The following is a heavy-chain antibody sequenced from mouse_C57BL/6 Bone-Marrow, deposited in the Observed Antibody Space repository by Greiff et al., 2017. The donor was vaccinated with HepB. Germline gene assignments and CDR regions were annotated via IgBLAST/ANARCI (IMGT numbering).Heavy chain of an antibody. Sequence: EVMLVESGGGLVQPGGSMKLSCVASGFTFSNYWMNWVRQSPEKGLEWVAQIRLKSDNYATHYAESVKGRFTISRDDSKSSVYLQMNNLSAADTGMYYYTAYDSRYFDVWGTGTTVTVSS. CDR2: IRLKSDNYAT. CDR1: GFTFSNYW. J-gene: IGHJ1*03. CDR3: TAYDSRYFDV. V-gene: IGHV6-3*01. D-gene: IGHD2-4*01.